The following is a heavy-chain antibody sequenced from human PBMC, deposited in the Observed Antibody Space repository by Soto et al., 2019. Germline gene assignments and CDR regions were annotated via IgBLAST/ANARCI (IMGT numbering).Heavy chain of an antibody. J-gene: IGHJ4*02. Sequence: QVQLVESGGGVVQPGRSLRLSCTASGFTFSSYGMHWVRQAPGKGLEWVAVIWYDGSKKYYADSVKGRFTIARDNSQNTLYLQMNSLRAEDTAVYYCARDYGYDRSGYYFGYWGQGTLVTVSS. V-gene: IGHV3-33*01. CDR2: IWYDGSKK. CDR3: ARDYGYDRSGYYFGY. CDR1: GFTFSSYG. D-gene: IGHD3-22*01.